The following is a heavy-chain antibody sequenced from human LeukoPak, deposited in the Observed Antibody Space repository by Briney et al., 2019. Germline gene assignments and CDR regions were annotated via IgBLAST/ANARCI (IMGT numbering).Heavy chain of an antibody. V-gene: IGHV4-4*09. CDR1: GGSISSYS. Sequence: SETLSLTCTVSGGSISSYSWSWVRQPPGKGLEWIGSIYTSESTNSNPSLKSRVTISVDTSKSQFSLELSSVTAADTAVYYCARQAYCGADCYSLDYWGQGTLVTVSS. D-gene: IGHD2-21*02. J-gene: IGHJ4*02. CDR2: IYTSEST. CDR3: ARQAYCGADCYSLDY.